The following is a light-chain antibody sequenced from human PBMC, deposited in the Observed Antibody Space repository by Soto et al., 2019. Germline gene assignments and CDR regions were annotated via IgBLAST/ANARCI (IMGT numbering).Light chain of an antibody. CDR1: QSLLYSNNKNY. CDR3: QQYYSNPFT. J-gene: IGKJ4*01. CDR2: WAS. V-gene: IGKV4-1*01. Sequence: DIVITQSPYSLSVALGERATISCMCSQSLLYSNNKNYLAWYQQKPGQPPKLVIYWASTRESGVPDRFSGSGSGTDFALTISSLQAEDVAVYYCQQYYSNPFTFGGGTKVDIK.